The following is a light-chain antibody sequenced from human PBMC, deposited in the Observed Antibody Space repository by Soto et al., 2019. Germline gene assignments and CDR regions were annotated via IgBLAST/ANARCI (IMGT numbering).Light chain of an antibody. J-gene: IGLJ1*01. V-gene: IGLV2-14*01. CDR3: SSYTRISSLGV. CDR2: EVS. CDR1: GSDVGSYKY. Sequence: QSVLTQPASVSGSPGQSITISCTGTGSDVGSYKYVSWYQQHPGKAPKLIIFEVSNRPSGVSDRFSGSKSGNTASLTISGLQAEDEADYYCSSYTRISSLGVLGTGPKVTV.